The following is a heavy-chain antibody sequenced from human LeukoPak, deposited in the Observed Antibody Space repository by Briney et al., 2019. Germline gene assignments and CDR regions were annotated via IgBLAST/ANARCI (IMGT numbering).Heavy chain of an antibody. Sequence: SGGSLRLSCAASGFTFSNYWMSWVRQAPGKGLEWVSGISDNGGTAYYADSVKGRFTISRDNSKNTLYLQTNSLRVEDTAVYYCAKRGPVTGTKYFDYWGQGTLVTVSS. D-gene: IGHD6-19*01. CDR3: AKRGPVTGTKYFDY. CDR1: GFTFSNYW. V-gene: IGHV3-23*01. CDR2: ISDNGGTA. J-gene: IGHJ4*02.